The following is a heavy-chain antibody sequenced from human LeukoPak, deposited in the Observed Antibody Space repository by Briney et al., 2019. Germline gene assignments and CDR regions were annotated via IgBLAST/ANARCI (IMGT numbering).Heavy chain of an antibody. Sequence: PGGSLRLSCVASEFTFFSYGMQWVRQAPGKGLVWVSRIFTDGSTTSYADSVKGRFTISRDNAKSTLYLQMNSLRAEDTAVYYCARELPREVTLDYWGQGTLVTVSP. CDR3: ARELPREVTLDY. CDR1: EFTFFSYG. J-gene: IGHJ4*01. CDR2: IFTDGSTT. D-gene: IGHD2-21*02. V-gene: IGHV3-74*01.